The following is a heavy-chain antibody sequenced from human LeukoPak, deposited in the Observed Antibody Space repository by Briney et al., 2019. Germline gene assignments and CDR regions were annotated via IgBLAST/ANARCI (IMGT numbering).Heavy chain of an antibody. CDR2: IYSGGST. Sequence: PGGSLRLSCAASGFTVSSNYMSWVRQAPGKGLEWVSVIYSGGSTCYADSVKGRFTISRDNSKNTLYLQMNSLRAEDTAVYYCARVLKGSKSFDYWGQGTLVTVSS. CDR1: GFTVSSNY. V-gene: IGHV3-53*01. J-gene: IGHJ4*02. D-gene: IGHD3-10*01. CDR3: ARVLKGSKSFDY.